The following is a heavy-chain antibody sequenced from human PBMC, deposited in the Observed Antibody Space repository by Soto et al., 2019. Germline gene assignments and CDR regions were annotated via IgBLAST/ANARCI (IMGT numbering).Heavy chain of an antibody. CDR2: ISYDGSNK. CDR1: GFTFSSYA. D-gene: IGHD3-10*01. V-gene: IGHV3-30-3*01. Sequence: GGSLRLSCAASGFTFSSYAMHWVRQAPGKGLEWVAVISYDGSNKYYADSVKGRFTISRDNSKNTLYLQMNSLRAEDTAVYYCARERGYYYGSGYSGYYYYGMDVWGQGTTATVSS. CDR3: ARERGYYYGSGYSGYYYYGMDV. J-gene: IGHJ6*02.